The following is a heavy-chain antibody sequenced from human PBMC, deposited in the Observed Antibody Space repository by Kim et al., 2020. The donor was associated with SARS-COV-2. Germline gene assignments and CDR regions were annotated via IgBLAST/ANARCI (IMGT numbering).Heavy chain of an antibody. D-gene: IGHD3-22*01. J-gene: IGHJ5*02. CDR1: GGSISNY. CDR3: ARRDSNGYYST. CDR2: IYYTGNS. Sequence: SETLSLTCSVSGGSISNYWSWFRQPPGKGLEWIGYIYYTGNSNYNPSLESRVSISIDTSKNQFSLHLTSVTAADTAMYYCARRDSNGYYSTWGQGTLVTV. V-gene: IGHV4-59*01.